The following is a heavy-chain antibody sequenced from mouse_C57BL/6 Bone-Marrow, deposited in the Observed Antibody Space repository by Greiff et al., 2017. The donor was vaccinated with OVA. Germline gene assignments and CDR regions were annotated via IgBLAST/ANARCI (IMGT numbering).Heavy chain of an antibody. Sequence: EVQLQQSGPELVKPGASVKISCKASGYTFTDYYMNWVKQSHGKSLEWIGDINPNNGGTSYTQKFKGKATLTVDKSSSTAYMELRSLTSEDSAVYYCARTTVVASGYVDVWGTGTTVTVSS. V-gene: IGHV1-26*01. CDR2: INPNNGGT. D-gene: IGHD1-1*01. CDR3: ARTTVVASGYVDV. CDR1: GYTFTDYY. J-gene: IGHJ1*03.